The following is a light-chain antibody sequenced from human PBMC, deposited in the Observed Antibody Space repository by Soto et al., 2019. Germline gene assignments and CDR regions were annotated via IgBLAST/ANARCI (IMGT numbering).Light chain of an antibody. CDR1: QSINNN. J-gene: IGKJ5*01. CDR2: AAS. Sequence: DIQMTQSPSSLSASVGDRVTITCRASQSINNNSNWYQQKPGKAPKLLIYAASSLQSGVPSRFSGSGSGTDFTLTISSLQPEDFATYYCQQSYSLPPITFCQGTRLEIK. CDR3: QQSYSLPPIT. V-gene: IGKV1-39*01.